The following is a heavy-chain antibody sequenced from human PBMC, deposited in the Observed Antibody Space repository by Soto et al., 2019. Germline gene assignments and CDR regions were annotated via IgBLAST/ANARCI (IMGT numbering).Heavy chain of an antibody. CDR2: IIGDGSDT. V-gene: IGHV3-74*01. CDR3: AAHRRVWQEDY. Sequence: EVQLVETGGGLVQPGGSLRLSCAASGLTFSNYWMHWVRQAPGKGLVWVSRIIGDGSDTRYADSVKGRFAVSRDNAKNTVYLHMNSLRVEDTAVYYCAAHRRVWQEDYWGQGTLVTVSS. J-gene: IGHJ4*02. CDR1: GLTFSNYW.